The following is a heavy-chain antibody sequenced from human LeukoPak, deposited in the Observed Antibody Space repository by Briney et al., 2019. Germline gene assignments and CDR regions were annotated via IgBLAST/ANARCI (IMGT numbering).Heavy chain of an antibody. CDR1: GYSISSGYY. CDR2: IYHSGST. D-gene: IGHD4-23*01. V-gene: IGHV4-38-2*02. J-gene: IGHJ4*02. Sequence: SETLSPTCTVSGYSISSGYYWGWIRQPPGKGLEWIGSIYHSGSTYYNPSLKSRVTISVDTSKNQFSLKLSSVTAADTAVYYCARVDDYGGNADYWGQGTLVTVSS. CDR3: ARVDDYGGNADY.